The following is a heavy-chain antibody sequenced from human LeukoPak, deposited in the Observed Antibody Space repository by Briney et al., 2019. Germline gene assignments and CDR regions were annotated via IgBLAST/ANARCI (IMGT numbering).Heavy chain of an antibody. CDR3: ARFKAHYDILPGLISPYYFNY. Sequence: PGESLKISSKGSGYRFTTYWIGWVRPMPGKALEWLGIIYPGDSDTRYSPSFQGQVTISADKSISTAYLQWSSLKASDTAMYYCARFKAHYDILPGLISPYYFNYWGQGPLVTVSS. D-gene: IGHD3-9*01. CDR1: GYRFTTYW. J-gene: IGHJ4*02. CDR2: IYPGDSDT. V-gene: IGHV5-51*01.